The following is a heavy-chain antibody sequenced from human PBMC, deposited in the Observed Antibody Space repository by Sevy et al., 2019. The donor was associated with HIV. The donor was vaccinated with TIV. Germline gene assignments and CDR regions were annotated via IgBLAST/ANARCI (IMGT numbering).Heavy chain of an antibody. CDR3: ARGRGIAVAGGGYYSDY. CDR1: GYTFSRSV. D-gene: IGHD6-19*01. J-gene: IGHJ4*02. V-gene: IGHV1-18*04. Sequence: ASVKVSCMASGYTFSRSVITWVRQAPGQGLEWMGWISTYNGKTNYAQKFQDRVTMTTDTSTNTAYMELRSLRSDDTAIYFCARGRGIAVAGGGYYSDYWGQGSLDTVSS. CDR2: ISTYNGKT.